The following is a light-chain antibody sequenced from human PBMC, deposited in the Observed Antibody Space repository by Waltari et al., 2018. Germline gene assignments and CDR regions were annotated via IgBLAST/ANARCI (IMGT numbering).Light chain of an antibody. Sequence: QLVVTQSPSASAPLGASVKLTCTLTSGHSTFAIAWHQQQPWKGPRYLMSLNSEGSHSRGDGIPDRFSGSSSVAERYLTISSLESEDEADYYCETWDTAIHVFGGGTKLTVI. V-gene: IGLV4-69*01. CDR3: ETWDTAIHV. J-gene: IGLJ3*02. CDR1: SGHSTFA. CDR2: LNSEGSH.